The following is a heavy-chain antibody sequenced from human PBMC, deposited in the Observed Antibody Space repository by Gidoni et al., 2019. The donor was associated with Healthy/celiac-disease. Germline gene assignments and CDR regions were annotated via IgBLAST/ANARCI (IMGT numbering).Heavy chain of an antibody. J-gene: IGHJ4*02. CDR3: ARDSATGYDFWSGYFDY. Sequence: EVQLVSSGGGLVQPGGSLILSCAASVFTFRRFEMNWVRQAPGKGLGWVSYINSSGKTIYYADAVKGRFTIARDNAKNSLYLQMNSLRAEDTAVYYCARDSATGYDFWSGYFDYWGQGTLVTVSS. V-gene: IGHV3-48*03. CDR1: VFTFRRFE. CDR2: INSSGKTI. D-gene: IGHD3-3*01.